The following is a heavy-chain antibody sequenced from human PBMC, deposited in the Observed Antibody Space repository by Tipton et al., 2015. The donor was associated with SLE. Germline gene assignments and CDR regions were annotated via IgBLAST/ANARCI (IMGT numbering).Heavy chain of an antibody. D-gene: IGHD3-22*01. J-gene: IGHJ3*02. CDR1: GDSINSYY. V-gene: IGHV4-59*08. CDR2: IYYREGT. CDR3: ARGVAYYYDSGAFDI. Sequence: TLSLTCTVSGDSINSYYWSWIRQPPGEGLEWIGHIYYREGTNYSPSLKSRVTISLDASKNQLSLKLSSVTAADTAVYYCARGVAYYYDSGAFDIWGQGTMVTVSS.